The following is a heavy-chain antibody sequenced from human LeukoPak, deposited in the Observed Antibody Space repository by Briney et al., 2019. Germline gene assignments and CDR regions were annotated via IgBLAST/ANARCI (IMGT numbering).Heavy chain of an antibody. V-gene: IGHV3-21*01. CDR1: GFTFSSYS. D-gene: IGHD6-19*01. Sequence: GGSLRLSCAASGFTFSSYSMNWVRQAPGKGLEWVSFISTSSSYIYYADSVKGRFTISRDNARNSLYLQMDSLRVEDTAVYYCARDGGWHQGCGYWGQGTLVTVSS. J-gene: IGHJ4*02. CDR2: ISTSSSYI. CDR3: ARDGGWHQGCGY.